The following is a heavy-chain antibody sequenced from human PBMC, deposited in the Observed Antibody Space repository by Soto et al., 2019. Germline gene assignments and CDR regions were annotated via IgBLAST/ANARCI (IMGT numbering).Heavy chain of an antibody. V-gene: IGHV3-23*01. J-gene: IGHJ2*01. CDR3: VFFFQAEDGIRDVRSVSAFLLNRSSDL. D-gene: IGHD3-10*02. CDR2: ISGSGGST. Sequence: KGPAWVSAISGSGGSTYYADSVKGRFTIPRDNSKNTMNLQMNSLRAEDTAVYYCVFFFQAEDGIRDVRSVSAFLLNRSSDL.